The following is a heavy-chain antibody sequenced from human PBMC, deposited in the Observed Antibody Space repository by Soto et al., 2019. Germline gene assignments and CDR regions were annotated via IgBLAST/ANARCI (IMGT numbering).Heavy chain of an antibody. CDR2: ISGSGGST. D-gene: IGHD3-9*01. V-gene: IGHV3-23*01. CDR1: GFTFSSYA. J-gene: IGHJ6*02. CDR3: ASLTSRWYYYGMDV. Sequence: EVQLLESGGGLVQPGGSLRLSCAASGFTFSSYAMSWVRQAPGKGLEWVSAISGSGGSTYYADSVKGRFTISRDNSKNTLYLQMNSLRAEDTAVYYCASLTSRWYYYGMDVWGQGTTVTVSS.